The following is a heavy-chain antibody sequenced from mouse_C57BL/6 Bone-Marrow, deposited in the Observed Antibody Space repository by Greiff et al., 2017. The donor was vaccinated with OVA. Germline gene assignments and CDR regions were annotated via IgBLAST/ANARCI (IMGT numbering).Heavy chain of an antibody. CDR2: IYPGSGST. Sequence: VKLQESGAELVKPGASVKMSCKASGYTFTSYWITWVKQRPGQGLEWIGDIYPGSGSTNYNEKFKSKATLTVDTSSSTAYMQLSSLTSEDSAVYYCARWGNYDYLFAYWGQGTLVTVSA. CDR3: ARWGNYDYLFAY. CDR1: GYTFTSYW. V-gene: IGHV1-55*01. D-gene: IGHD2-4*01. J-gene: IGHJ3*01.